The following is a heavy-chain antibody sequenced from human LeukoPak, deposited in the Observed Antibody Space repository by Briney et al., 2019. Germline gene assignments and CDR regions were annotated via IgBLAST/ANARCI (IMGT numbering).Heavy chain of an antibody. CDR1: GGTFSSYA. D-gene: IGHD3-10*01. J-gene: IGHJ5*02. Sequence: SVKVSCKASGGTFSSYAISWVRQAPGQGLEWMGGIIPIFGTANYAQKFQGRVTITADESTSTAYMELSSLRSEDTAVYYCAKDLNYYGSGGPESPYNWFDPWGQGTLVTVSS. V-gene: IGHV1-69*13. CDR3: AKDLNYYGSGGPESPYNWFDP. CDR2: IIPIFGTA.